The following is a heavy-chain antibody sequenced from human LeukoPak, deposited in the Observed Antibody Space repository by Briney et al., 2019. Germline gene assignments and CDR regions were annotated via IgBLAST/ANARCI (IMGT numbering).Heavy chain of an antibody. CDR2: ISWNSGSI. CDR3: AKDLAAAVTGGFDY. Sequence: PGRSLRLSCAASGFTFDDYAMHWVRQAPGKGPEWVSGISWNSGSIGYADSVKGRFTISRDNAKNSLYLQMNSLRAEDTALYYCAKDLAAAVTGGFDYWGQGTLVTVSS. J-gene: IGHJ4*02. V-gene: IGHV3-9*01. D-gene: IGHD6-13*01. CDR1: GFTFDDYA.